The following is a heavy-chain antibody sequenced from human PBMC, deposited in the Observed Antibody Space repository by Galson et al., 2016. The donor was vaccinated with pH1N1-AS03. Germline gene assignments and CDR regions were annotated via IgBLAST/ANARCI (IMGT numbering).Heavy chain of an antibody. D-gene: IGHD3-10*02. CDR2: IHYSGRT. V-gene: IGHV4-38-2*01. Sequence: LTCAVSGYYISNGYYWGWIRQPPGKGLEWIGSIHYSGRTYYSPSLKSRVTMSVDTSKNQFSLNLSSVTAEDTAVYYCARLFGQTRAPARDVRGYWGQGTLVTVSS. CDR1: GYYISNGYY. J-gene: IGHJ4*02. CDR3: ARLFGQTRAPARDVRGY.